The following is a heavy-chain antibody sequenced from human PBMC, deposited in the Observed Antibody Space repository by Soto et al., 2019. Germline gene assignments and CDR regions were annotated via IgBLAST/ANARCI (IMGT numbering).Heavy chain of an antibody. CDR3: ARGPSYDSSGYLYYFDY. Sequence: PGGSLRLSCAASGFTFSSYGMHWVRQAPGKGLEWVAVICYDGSNKYYADSVKGRFTISRDNSKNTLYLQMNSLRAEDTAVYYCARGPSYDSSGYLYYFDYWGQGTLVTVSS. CDR1: GFTFSSYG. CDR2: ICYDGSNK. J-gene: IGHJ4*02. V-gene: IGHV3-33*01. D-gene: IGHD3-22*01.